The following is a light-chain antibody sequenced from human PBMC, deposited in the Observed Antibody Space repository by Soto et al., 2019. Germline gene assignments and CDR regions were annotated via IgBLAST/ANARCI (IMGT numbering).Light chain of an antibody. CDR3: SLFTNRNTLGA. V-gene: IGLV2-14*03. CDR2: GVS. J-gene: IGLJ2*01. CDR1: NTDIGSYDF. Sequence: QSALTQPASMSGSPGQSITISCTGTNTDIGSYDFVAWYQHLPGKAPRLIIYGVSNRPSGVSDRFSGSKSGNTASLTISGLQAEDEADYCCSLFTNRNTLGAFGGGTKLTVL.